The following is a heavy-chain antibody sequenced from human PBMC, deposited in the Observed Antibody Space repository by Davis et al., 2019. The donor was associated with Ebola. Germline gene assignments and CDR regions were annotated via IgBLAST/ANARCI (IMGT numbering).Heavy chain of an antibody. CDR3: ARGRRYSYGPPRY. CDR2: INHSGST. V-gene: IGHV4-34*01. J-gene: IGHJ4*02. CDR1: GGSFSGYY. Sequence: SETLSLTCAVYGGSFSGYYLSWIRQPPGKGLEWIGEINHSGSTNYNPSLKSRVTISVDTSKNQFSLKLSSVTAADTAVYYCARGRRYSYGPPRYWGQGTLVTVSS. D-gene: IGHD5-18*01.